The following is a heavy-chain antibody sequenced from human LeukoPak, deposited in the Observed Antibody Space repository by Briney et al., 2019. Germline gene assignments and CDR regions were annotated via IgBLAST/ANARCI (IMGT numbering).Heavy chain of an antibody. D-gene: IGHD3-10*01. V-gene: IGHV4-34*01. J-gene: IGHJ5*02. CDR1: GRSLSGYY. Sequence: SETQSLTCAVYGRSLSGYYWSWIRQPPGKGLEWIGETNHSGSNNYNASLKSRVTISVDTSKNQFSLKLSSVAAADTAVYYCARTTYYYGSGRALRWFDPWGQGTLVTVSS. CDR2: TNHSGSN. CDR3: ARTTYYYGSGRALRWFDP.